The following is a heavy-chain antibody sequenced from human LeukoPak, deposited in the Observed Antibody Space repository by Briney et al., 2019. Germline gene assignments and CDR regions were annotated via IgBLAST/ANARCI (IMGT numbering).Heavy chain of an antibody. CDR1: GFTFSSYS. D-gene: IGHD1-26*01. CDR2: ISSSSSTI. J-gene: IGHJ4*02. CDR3: ARSGKWELILFDY. Sequence: GGSLRLSCAASGFTFSSYSMNWVRQAPGKGLEWVSYISSSSSTIYYADSVKGRVTISRDNAKNSLYLQMNSLRAEDTAVYYCARSGKWELILFDYWGQGTLVTVSS. V-gene: IGHV3-48*01.